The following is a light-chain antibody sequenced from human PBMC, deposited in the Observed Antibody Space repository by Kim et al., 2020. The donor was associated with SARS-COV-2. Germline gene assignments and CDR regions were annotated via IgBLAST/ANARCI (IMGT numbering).Light chain of an antibody. CDR2: GAS. CDR3: QQYNIWRT. Sequence: LSGCPGERATLACRASQSVSKLAWYQQRPGQAPRLLIYGASTRATGIPARFSGSGSGTEFTLTISSLQSEDFAVYYCQQYNIWRTFGQGTKVDIK. CDR1: QSVSK. V-gene: IGKV3-15*01. J-gene: IGKJ1*01.